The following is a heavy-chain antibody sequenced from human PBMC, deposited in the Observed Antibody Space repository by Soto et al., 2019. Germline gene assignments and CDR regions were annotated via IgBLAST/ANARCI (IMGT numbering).Heavy chain of an antibody. CDR2: IIPSFATG. CDR1: GGTFGNSA. V-gene: IGHV1-69*06. J-gene: IGHJ6*02. Sequence: SVKVSCKASGGTFGNSAISWVRQAPGQGLEWMGGIIPSFATGNSAPEFQGRLTITADKSTTTAYMELSSLRSEDTAVYYCARSYYGSGSYWFYGMDVWGQGTTVTVS. CDR3: ARSYYGSGSYWFYGMDV. D-gene: IGHD3-10*01.